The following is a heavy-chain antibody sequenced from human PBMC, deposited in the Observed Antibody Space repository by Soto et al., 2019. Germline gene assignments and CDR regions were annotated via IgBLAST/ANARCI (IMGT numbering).Heavy chain of an antibody. Sequence: EVLLLESGGGLVQPGGSLRLSCEASGFSFSSFAMNWVRQAPGKGLEWVSAIGDSGASTYYADSVKGRFTISRDNSRNTLYLQLNSLRAADTAVYYCASGVELDVWGNGTTVTVSS. V-gene: IGHV3-23*01. CDR1: GFSFSSFA. J-gene: IGHJ6*04. CDR3: ASGVELDV. CDR2: IGDSGAST. D-gene: IGHD1-26*01.